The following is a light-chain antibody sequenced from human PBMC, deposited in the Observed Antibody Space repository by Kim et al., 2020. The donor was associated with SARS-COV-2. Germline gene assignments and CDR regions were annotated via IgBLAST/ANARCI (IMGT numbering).Light chain of an antibody. V-gene: IGLV3-1*01. Sequence: GAPGQTASITCSGHKLGQNYVNWYQQKPGQSPVLFIYQDSKRPSGIPERFSGSNSGNTATLTISGTQAMDESDYFCQAWISGTCVFGGGTQLTVL. J-gene: IGLJ3*02. CDR2: QDS. CDR1: KLGQNY. CDR3: QAWISGTCV.